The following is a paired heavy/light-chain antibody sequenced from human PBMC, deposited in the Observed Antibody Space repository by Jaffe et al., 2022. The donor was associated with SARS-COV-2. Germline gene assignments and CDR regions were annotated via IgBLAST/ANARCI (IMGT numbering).Light chain of an antibody. V-gene: IGKV3-20*01. CDR3: QQYGSSPPWT. CDR2: GAS. Sequence: EIVLTQSPGTLSLSPGERATLSCRASQSVRSSYLAWYQQKPGQAPRLLIYGASSRATAIPDRFSGSGSGTDFTLTISRLEPEDFAVYYCQQYGSSPPWTFGQGTKVEIK. J-gene: IGKJ1*01. CDR1: QSVRSSY.
Heavy chain of an antibody. Sequence: EVQLVESGGGLVQPGGSLRLSCAASGFTFSSYAMSWVRQAPGKGLEWVSGISGSGDDTYYADSVKGRFTISRDNSKNRLYLQMNSLGAEDTAVYYCAKGRGGYSYGGNDYWGQGTLVTVSS. V-gene: IGHV3-23*04. CDR2: ISGSGDDT. J-gene: IGHJ4*02. CDR1: GFTFSSYA. CDR3: AKGRGGYSYGGNDY. D-gene: IGHD5-18*01.